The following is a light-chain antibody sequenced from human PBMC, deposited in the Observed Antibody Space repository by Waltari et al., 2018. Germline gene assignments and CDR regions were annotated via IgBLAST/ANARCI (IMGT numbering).Light chain of an antibody. CDR3: MQRIGFPWS. Sequence: VVVTQTPLSLTVTPGEPASISGSSSQSLLDSEDGATSLDWYLQKPGQSPKLLIFTLSNRAPGVPDRFTGSGSGTYFTLKISRVEAEDVGVYYCMQRIGFPWSFGQGTKVEIK. CDR2: TLS. V-gene: IGKV2-40*01. J-gene: IGKJ1*01. CDR1: QSLLDSEDGATS.